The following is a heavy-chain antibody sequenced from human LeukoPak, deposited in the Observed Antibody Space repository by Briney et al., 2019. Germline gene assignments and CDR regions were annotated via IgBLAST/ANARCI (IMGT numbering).Heavy chain of an antibody. CDR3: ARGGNAFDI. D-gene: IGHD1-26*01. V-gene: IGHV4-39*07. Sequence: SETLSLTCTVSGGSISASNSDYYWGWVRQPPGKGLEWIGSISYSGSTYYNPSLKSRVTISADTSNNQFSLKLSSVTAADTAVYYCARGGNAFDIWGQGTMVTVSS. CDR2: ISYSGST. J-gene: IGHJ3*02. CDR1: GGSISASNSDYY.